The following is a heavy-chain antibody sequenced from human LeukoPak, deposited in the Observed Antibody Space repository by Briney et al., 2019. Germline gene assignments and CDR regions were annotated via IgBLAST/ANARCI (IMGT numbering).Heavy chain of an antibody. CDR3: ATIKAAGNDY. D-gene: IGHD6-13*01. Sequence: PGGSLRLSCAASGFTFSSYSMNWVRQAPGKGLEWVSSISSSSSYIYYADSVKGRFTISRDNAKNSLYLQMNSLRAEDTAVYYCATIKAAGNDYWGQGTLVTVSS. CDR2: ISSSSSYI. J-gene: IGHJ4*02. V-gene: IGHV3-21*01. CDR1: GFTFSSYS.